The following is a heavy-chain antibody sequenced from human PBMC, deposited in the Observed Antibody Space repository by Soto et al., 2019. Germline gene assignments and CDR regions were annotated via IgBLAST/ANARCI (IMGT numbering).Heavy chain of an antibody. V-gene: IGHV1-46*01. J-gene: IGHJ1*01. Sequence: ASVKVSCKASGYIFTAYSMHWVRQAPGQGLEWMGVVNPSGGSTNYAQKFQGRITMTRDTSTSTVYMDLSSLTSEDTAVYYCAREENCTDGICYSEYFQRWGQGTLVTVSS. D-gene: IGHD2-15*01. CDR1: GYIFTAYS. CDR3: AREENCTDGICYSEYFQR. CDR2: VNPSGGST.